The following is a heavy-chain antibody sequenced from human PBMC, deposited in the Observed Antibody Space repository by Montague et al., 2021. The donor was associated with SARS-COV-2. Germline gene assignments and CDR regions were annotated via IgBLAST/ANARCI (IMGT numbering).Heavy chain of an antibody. CDR3: ARTYCSNTNCYGSDV. V-gene: IGHV3-9*01. D-gene: IGHD2-2*01. Sequence: SLRLSCAASGFTFDDYAMHWVRQPPGKGLEWVSGITWDSGTRGYADSVKGRFTISRDNAKNSVDLQMSSLRTEDTAVYYCARTYCSNTNCYGSDVWGQGTTVTVSS. CDR1: GFTFDDYA. J-gene: IGHJ6*02. CDR2: ITWDSGTR.